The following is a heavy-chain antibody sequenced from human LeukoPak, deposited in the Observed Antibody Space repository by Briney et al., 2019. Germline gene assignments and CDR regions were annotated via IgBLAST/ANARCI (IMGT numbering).Heavy chain of an antibody. CDR1: GGSISSSSYY. D-gene: IGHD4-17*01. Sequence: SETLSLTCTVSGGSISSSSYYWSWIRQLPGKGLEWFGYIYYTGSTYYNPSFKSRALISVDTSKYQFSLDLSSVTAADTAVYYCARARETTVTTLDYWGQGTLVTVSS. CDR2: IYYTGST. CDR3: ARARETTVTTLDY. V-gene: IGHV4-31*03. J-gene: IGHJ4*02.